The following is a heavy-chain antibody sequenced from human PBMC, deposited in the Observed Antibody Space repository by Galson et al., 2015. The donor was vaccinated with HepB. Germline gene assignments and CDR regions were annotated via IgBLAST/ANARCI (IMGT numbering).Heavy chain of an antibody. CDR3: AEVHCGRTSCSRSDY. J-gene: IGHJ4*02. V-gene: IGHV3-23*01. CDR2: ITGSGDST. Sequence: SLRLSCAASGFTFSSYAMGWLRQAPGKGLEWVSAITGSGDSTYYVDSVKGRFTISRDNSKNTVYLQMNSLRAEDTAVYYCAEVHCGRTSCSRSDYWVQGTLVIVSS. D-gene: IGHD2-2*01. CDR1: GFTFSSYA.